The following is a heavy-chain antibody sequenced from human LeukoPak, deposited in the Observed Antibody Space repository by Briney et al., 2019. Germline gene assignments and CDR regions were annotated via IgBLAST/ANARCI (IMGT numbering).Heavy chain of an antibody. Sequence: GGSLRLSCTASGFSFSGHWMHWARQLPGKGLVWVSRISPTGSTTSYADSVKGRFTVSRDNAKNSLYLQMNSLRADDTAVYYCASGLELDYWGQGTLVTVSS. CDR2: ISPTGSTT. V-gene: IGHV3-74*01. CDR1: GFSFSGHW. CDR3: ASGLELDY. J-gene: IGHJ4*02.